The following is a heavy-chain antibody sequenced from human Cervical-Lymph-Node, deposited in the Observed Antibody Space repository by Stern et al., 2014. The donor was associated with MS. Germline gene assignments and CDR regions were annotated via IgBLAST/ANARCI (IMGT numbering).Heavy chain of an antibody. J-gene: IGHJ6*02. CDR2: ISPILSTV. V-gene: IGHV1-69*01. CDR3: ARAWGASDFYGMDV. CDR1: GGTISSNG. Sequence: VQLVESGAEVKKPGSSVKVSCKASGGTISSNGISWVRQAPGQGLEWMGGISPILSTVHYAQKFQGRVTITADASTSTAYMELTSLRSEDTAVYYCARAWGASDFYGMDVWGQGTTVTVSS. D-gene: IGHD1-26*01.